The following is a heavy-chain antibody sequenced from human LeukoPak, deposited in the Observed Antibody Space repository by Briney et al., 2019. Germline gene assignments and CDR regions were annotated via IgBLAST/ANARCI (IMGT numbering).Heavy chain of an antibody. J-gene: IGHJ6*02. D-gene: IGHD5-18*01. Sequence: ASVKVSCKASGYTFTNYDINWVRQATGQGLEWMGWMNPNSGNTGYAQKFQGRVTMTRNTSISTAYMELSSLRSEDTAVYYCARVGIQLWLRHYYYGMDVWGQGTTVTVSS. CDR2: MNPNSGNT. CDR3: ARVGIQLWLRHYYYGMDV. CDR1: GYTFTNYD. V-gene: IGHV1-8*01.